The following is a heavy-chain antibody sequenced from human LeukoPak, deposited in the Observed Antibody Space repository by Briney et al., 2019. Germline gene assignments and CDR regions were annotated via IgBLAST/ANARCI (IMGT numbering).Heavy chain of an antibody. CDR1: GFTVSSNY. CDR3: ASSSWYQNFDY. Sequence: GGSLRLSCAASGFTVSSNYMSWVRQAPGKGLEWVSVIYSGGSIYYADSVKGRFTISRHNSKNTLYLQMNSLRAEDTAVYYCASSSWYQNFDYWGQGTLVTVSS. CDR2: IYSGGSI. D-gene: IGHD6-13*01. J-gene: IGHJ4*02. V-gene: IGHV3-53*04.